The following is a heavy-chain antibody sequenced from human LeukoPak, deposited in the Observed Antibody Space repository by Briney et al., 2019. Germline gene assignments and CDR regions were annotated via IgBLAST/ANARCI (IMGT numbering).Heavy chain of an antibody. V-gene: IGHV1-69*01. Sequence: ASVKVSCKGSGGTLGSYAISSVRQAPGQGLEWMGGIIPIFGTANYAQKFQGRVTITADESTSTAYMELSSLRSEDTAVYYCAREGYCSGGSCYSEYFQHWGQGTLVTVSS. J-gene: IGHJ1*01. D-gene: IGHD2-15*01. CDR1: GGTLGSYA. CDR3: AREGYCSGGSCYSEYFQH. CDR2: IIPIFGTA.